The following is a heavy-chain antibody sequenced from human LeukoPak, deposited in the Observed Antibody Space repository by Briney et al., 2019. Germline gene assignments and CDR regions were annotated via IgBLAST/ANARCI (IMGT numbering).Heavy chain of an antibody. D-gene: IGHD3-16*02. V-gene: IGHV4-30-2*01. CDR1: GGSISSGGYY. CDR3: ARRLSPYRIYLDKGYFDY. Sequence: PSQTLSLTCTVSGGSISSGGYYWSWIRQPPGKGLEWIGEINHSGSTNYNPSLKSRVTISVDTSKNQFSLKLSSVTAADTAVYYCARRLSPYRIYLDKGYFDYWGQGTLVTVSS. CDR2: INHSGST. J-gene: IGHJ4*02.